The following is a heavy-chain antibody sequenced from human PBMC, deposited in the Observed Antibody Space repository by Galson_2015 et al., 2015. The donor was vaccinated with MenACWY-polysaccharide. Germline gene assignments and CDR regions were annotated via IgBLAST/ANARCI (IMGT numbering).Heavy chain of an antibody. V-gene: IGHV1-8*01. CDR2: MNPNSGNT. Sequence: SVKVSCKASRYTFTSYDINWVRQATGQGLEWMGWMNPNSGNTGYAQKFQGRVTMTRNTSISTAYMELSSLRSEDTAVYYCARSIRVEEQWPLRDWFDPWGQGTLVTVSS. J-gene: IGHJ5*02. CDR1: RYTFTSYD. CDR3: ARSIRVEEQWPLRDWFDP. D-gene: IGHD6-19*01.